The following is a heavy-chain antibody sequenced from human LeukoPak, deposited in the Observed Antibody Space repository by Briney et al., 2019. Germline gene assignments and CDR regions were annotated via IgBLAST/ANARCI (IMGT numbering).Heavy chain of an antibody. CDR3: ARVGYGLRYFDWLGYYMDV. CDR1: GYTFTGYY. V-gene: IGHV1-2*02. D-gene: IGHD3-9*01. Sequence: GASVKVSCKASGYTFTGYYMHWVRQAPGQGLEWMGWINPNSGGTNYAQKFQGRVTMTRDTSISTAYMELSSLRSEDTAVYYCARVGYGLRYFDWLGYYMDVWGKGTTVTVSS. J-gene: IGHJ6*03. CDR2: INPNSGGT.